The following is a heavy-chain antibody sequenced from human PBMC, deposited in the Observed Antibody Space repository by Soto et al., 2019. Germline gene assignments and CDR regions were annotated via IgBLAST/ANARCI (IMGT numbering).Heavy chain of an antibody. CDR3: ARGAGYRPDYYYGMDF. D-gene: IGHD4-4*01. J-gene: IGHJ6*02. V-gene: IGHV3-21*01. Sequence: GVSLRLSCAASGFTVSNTYMTWVRQPPGKGLECVSSTSSSSYIYYADSVKGRFTISRSNAKNSLYLQMNSLRAEDTAVYYCARGAGYRPDYYYGMDFLVQGTTVTVPS. CDR2: TSSSSYI. CDR1: GFTVSNTY.